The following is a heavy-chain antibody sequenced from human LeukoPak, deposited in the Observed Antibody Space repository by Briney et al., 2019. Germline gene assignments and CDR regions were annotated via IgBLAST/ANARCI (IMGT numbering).Heavy chain of an antibody. J-gene: IGHJ4*02. CDR2: MSPNSGDT. CDR3: VRTPPNWGFDY. V-gene: IGHV1-8*01. CDR1: GYTFASHD. Sequence: ASVKVSCKASGYTFASHDINWVRQATGQGLEWMGWMSPNSGDTGYAQKFQGRVTMTSDSSISTAYMELSSLRSEDTAIYYCVRTPPNWGFDYWGQGTLVTVSS. D-gene: IGHD7-27*01.